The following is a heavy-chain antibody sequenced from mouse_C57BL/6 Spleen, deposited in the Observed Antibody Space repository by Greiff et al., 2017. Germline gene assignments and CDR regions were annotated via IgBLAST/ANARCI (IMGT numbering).Heavy chain of an antibody. V-gene: IGHV1-59*01. CDR1: GYTFTSYW. J-gene: IGHJ3*01. D-gene: IGHD1-1*01. CDR3: ARPYYYGSRGFAY. Sequence: QVQLQQPGAELVRPGTSVKLSCKASGYTFTSYWMHWVKQRPGQGLEWIGVIDPSDSYTNYNQKFKGKATLTVETSSSTAYMQLGSLTSEDSAVYYCARPYYYGSRGFAYWCQGTLVTVSA. CDR2: IDPSDSYT.